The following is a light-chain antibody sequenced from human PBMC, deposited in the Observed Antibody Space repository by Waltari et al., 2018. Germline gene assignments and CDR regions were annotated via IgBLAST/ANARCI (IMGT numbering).Light chain of an antibody. J-gene: IGLJ1*01. CDR3: AVWDDNLSGVV. CDR2: TND. CDR1: SSTIGVNV. V-gene: IGLV1-44*01. Sequence: QSVLAQPPSVSGPPGQRVPIFCSGGSSTIGVNVVHWYQHLPGTSPRLLIFTNDQRPSGVPDRFSGSKSGTSASLAISGLQSEDEGHYYCAVWDDNLSGVVFGAGTQVTVL.